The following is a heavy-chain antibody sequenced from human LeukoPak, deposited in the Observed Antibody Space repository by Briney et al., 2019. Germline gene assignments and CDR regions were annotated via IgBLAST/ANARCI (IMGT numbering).Heavy chain of an antibody. CDR2: IKQDGSEK. J-gene: IGHJ6*02. D-gene: IGHD2-2*02. CDR1: GFTFSSYA. V-gene: IGHV3-7*01. Sequence: GGSLRLSCAASGFTFSSYAMSWVRQAPGKGLEWVANIKQDGSEKYYVDSVKGRFTISRDNAKNSLYLQMNSLRAEDTAVYYCARPQDIVVVPAAILYYYYGMDVWGQGTTVTVSS. CDR3: ARPQDIVVVPAAILYYYYGMDV.